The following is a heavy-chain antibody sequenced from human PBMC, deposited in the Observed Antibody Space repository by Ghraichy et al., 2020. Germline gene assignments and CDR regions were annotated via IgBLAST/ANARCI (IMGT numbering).Heavy chain of an antibody. CDR2: INPNSGGT. D-gene: IGHD3-3*01. CDR1: GYTFTGYY. CDR3: ARDALRFLEWFGSPYYYYGMDV. Sequence: ASVKVSCKASGYTFTGYYMHWVRQAPGQGLEWMGWINPNSGGTNYAQKFQGRVTMTRDTSISTAYMELSRLRSDDTAVYYCARDALRFLEWFGSPYYYYGMDVWGQGTTVTVSS. V-gene: IGHV1-2*02. J-gene: IGHJ6*02.